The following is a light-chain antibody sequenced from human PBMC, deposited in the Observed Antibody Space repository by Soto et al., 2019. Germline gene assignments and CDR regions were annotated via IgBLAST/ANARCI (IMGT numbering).Light chain of an antibody. V-gene: IGLV2-8*01. Sequence: QSALTQPPSASGSPGQSVTISCTGTRSDVGSYNYVSWYQQHPGKAPKLMIYEVSKRPSGVPDRFSGSKSGNTASLTISGLQAEDEADYYCSSYTSSNTLYVFGTGTKLTVL. CDR3: SSYTSSNTLYV. J-gene: IGLJ1*01. CDR2: EVS. CDR1: RSDVGSYNY.